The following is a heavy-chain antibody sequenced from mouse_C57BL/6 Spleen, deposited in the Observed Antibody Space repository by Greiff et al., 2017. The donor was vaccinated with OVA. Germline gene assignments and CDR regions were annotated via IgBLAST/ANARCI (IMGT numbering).Heavy chain of an antibody. CDR2: INPNNGGT. J-gene: IGHJ2*01. CDR1: GYTFTDYN. V-gene: IGHV1-22*01. CDR3: GSIYYDCGRDY. Sequence: VQLQQSGPELVKPGASVKMSCKASGYTFTDYNMHWVKQSHGKSLEWIGAINPNNGGTSYNQKFKGKATLTVDKSSSTAYMELRSLTSEEAAVYYCGSIYYDCGRDYWGQGTTLTVSS. D-gene: IGHD2-4*01.